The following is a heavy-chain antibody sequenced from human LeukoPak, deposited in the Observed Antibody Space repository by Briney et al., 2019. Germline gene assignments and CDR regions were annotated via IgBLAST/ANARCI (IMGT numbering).Heavy chain of an antibody. J-gene: IGHJ4*02. CDR3: ARTLALGHFDY. D-gene: IGHD3-3*02. CDR1: GGSISNYC. CDR2: IYSSGST. V-gene: IGHV4-59*08. Sequence: SETLSLTCTVSGGSISNYCWSWIRQPPGKGLEWIGYIYSSGSTNYSPSLKTRVTISVETSKNQFSLKLSSVTAGDTAVYYCARTLALGHFDYWGQGTLVTVSS.